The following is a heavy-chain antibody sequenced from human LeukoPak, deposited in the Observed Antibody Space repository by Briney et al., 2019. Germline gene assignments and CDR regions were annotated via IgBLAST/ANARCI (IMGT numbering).Heavy chain of an antibody. CDR1: GYTFIDYY. J-gene: IGHJ5*02. CDR3: ARDWVEIPRMAATGTLIA. D-gene: IGHD6-25*01. CDR2: INPNTGDT. V-gene: IGHV1-2*02. Sequence: ASVKVSCKPSGYTFIDYYIHWLRQAPGQGLEWVGWINPNTGDTIYAQNFQGRVTLTSDTSINTAYMEMSSLKSDDTAVYYCARDWVEIPRMAATGTLIAWGQGTLVTVSS.